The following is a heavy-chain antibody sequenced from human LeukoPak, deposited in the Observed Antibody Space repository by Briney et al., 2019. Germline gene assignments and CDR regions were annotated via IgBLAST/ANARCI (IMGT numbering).Heavy chain of an antibody. J-gene: IGHJ4*02. CDR2: ISYDGSNK. V-gene: IGHV3-30*18. D-gene: IGHD2-21*02. Sequence: GRSLRLSCAASGFIFNNYGMHWVRQAPGKVLEWVAVISYDGSNKNYADSVKGRFTISRDSSKNTVYLQMNSLRVEDTAVYYCAKDWAPYCGGDCYFNYWGQGTLVTVSS. CDR1: GFIFNNYG. CDR3: AKDWAPYCGGDCYFNY.